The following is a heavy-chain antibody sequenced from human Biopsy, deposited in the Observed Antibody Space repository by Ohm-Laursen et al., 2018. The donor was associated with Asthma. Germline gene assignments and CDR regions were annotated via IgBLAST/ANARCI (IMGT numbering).Heavy chain of an antibody. CDR1: GGSISTYY. Sequence: SETLSLTCAVSGGSISTYYWTWIRQPPGKGLEWVAYLYNSGTINYNPSVKSRVTISVDTSKNQVSLNVRSVIAADTAVYYCARDRGGTYGRAFESWGQGTLVTVSS. D-gene: IGHD1-26*01. J-gene: IGHJ4*02. V-gene: IGHV4-59*01. CDR3: ARDRGGTYGRAFES. CDR2: LYNSGTI.